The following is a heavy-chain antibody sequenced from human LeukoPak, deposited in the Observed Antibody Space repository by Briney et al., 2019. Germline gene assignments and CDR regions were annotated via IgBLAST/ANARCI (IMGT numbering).Heavy chain of an antibody. V-gene: IGHV3-7*01. CDR2: IKYDGTHK. J-gene: IGHJ4*02. CDR3: ASSHDSSGND. D-gene: IGHD3-22*01. CDR1: GISFRSYW. Sequence: GSLRLSCVASGISFRSYWMAWVRQAPGKGLEWVANIKYDGTHKFYAGSVKGRFTISRDNAKNSFFLEMNSLTADDTAVYFCASSHDSSGNDWGQGTLVTASS.